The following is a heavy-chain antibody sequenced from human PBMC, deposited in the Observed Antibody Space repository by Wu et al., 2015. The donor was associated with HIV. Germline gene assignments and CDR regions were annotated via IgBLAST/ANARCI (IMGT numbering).Heavy chain of an antibody. CDR3: ARAGSYYYGMDV. CDR2: VIPMFGAS. D-gene: IGHD6-19*01. CDR1: GGTFSNYG. J-gene: IGHJ6*02. Sequence: QVQLVQSGAEVKKPGSSVKISCKTSGGTFSNYGISWVRQAPGQGLEWVGRVIPMFGASEYARKFQGRVTITTDESTSTAYMELSSLRSEDTAVYYCARAGSYYYGMDVWGQGTTVTVSS. V-gene: IGHV1-69*05.